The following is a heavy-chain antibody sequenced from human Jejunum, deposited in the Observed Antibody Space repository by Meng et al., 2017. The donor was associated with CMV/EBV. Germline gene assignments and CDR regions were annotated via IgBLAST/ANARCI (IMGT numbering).Heavy chain of an antibody. Sequence: MHWVRQAPGKGLEWVAAISYDGGHKDYADSVKGRFTISRDNSRNTLNLQMNSLRVEDTAVYYCVKDSPISGFRYYYGPPDHYYAYWGQGTLVTVSS. CDR2: ISYDGGHK. CDR3: VKDSPISGFRYYYGPPDHYYAY. D-gene: IGHD3-10*01. V-gene: IGHV3-30-3*02. J-gene: IGHJ4*02.